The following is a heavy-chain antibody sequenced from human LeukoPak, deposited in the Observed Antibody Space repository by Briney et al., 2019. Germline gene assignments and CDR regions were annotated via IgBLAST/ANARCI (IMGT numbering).Heavy chain of an antibody. D-gene: IGHD5-24*01. V-gene: IGHV4-39*01. CDR1: DGSISSSSYY. Sequence: SETLSLTCTVSDGSISSSSYYWGWIRQPPGKGLAWIGSIYYSGSTYYNPSLKSRVTISVDTSKNQFSLKLSSVTAADTAVYYCARDVEMATMLNYYYGMDVWGQGTTVTVSS. CDR2: IYYSGST. CDR3: ARDVEMATMLNYYYGMDV. J-gene: IGHJ6*02.